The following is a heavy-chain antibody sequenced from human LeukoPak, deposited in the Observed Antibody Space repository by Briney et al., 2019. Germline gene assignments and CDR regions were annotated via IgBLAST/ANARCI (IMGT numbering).Heavy chain of an antibody. CDR3: ASEYYYGSGSYPYYYYGMDV. CDR1: GGSFSGYY. D-gene: IGHD3-10*01. Sequence: SETLSLTCAVYGGSFSGYYWSWIRQPPGKGLEWFGEINHSGSTNYNPSLKSRVTVSVDTSKNQFSLKLSSVTAADTAVYYCASEYYYGSGSYPYYYYGMDVWGQGTTVTVSS. V-gene: IGHV4-34*01. J-gene: IGHJ6*02. CDR2: INHSGST.